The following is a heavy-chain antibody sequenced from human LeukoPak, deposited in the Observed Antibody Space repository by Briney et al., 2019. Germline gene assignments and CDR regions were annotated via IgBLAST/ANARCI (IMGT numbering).Heavy chain of an antibody. CDR1: GFTFSSYG. D-gene: IGHD2-8*01. V-gene: IGHV3-33*01. CDR3: ARERLDIVLMVYAKSLDY. Sequence: GGSLRLSCAASGFTFSSYGMHWVRQAPGKGLEWVAVIWYDGSNKYYADSVKGRFTISRDNAKNSLYLQMNSLRAEDTAVYYCARERLDIVLMVYAKSLDYWGQGTLVTVSS. J-gene: IGHJ4*02. CDR2: IWYDGSNK.